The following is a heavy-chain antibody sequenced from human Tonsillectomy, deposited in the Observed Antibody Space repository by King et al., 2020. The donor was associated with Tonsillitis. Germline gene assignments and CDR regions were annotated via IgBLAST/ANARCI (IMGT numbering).Heavy chain of an antibody. CDR1: GYSITSNSY. CDR2: IYHSGVT. CDR3: ARYTTSYYFDY. Sequence: QLQESGPGLVKPSETLSLTCAVSGYSITSNSYWAWIRQPPGKGLEWIATIYHSGVTYYKASLRSRVSISADTSKNQFSLHLPSVTAADTAVYYCARYTTSYYFDYWGQGVLATVSS. J-gene: IGHJ4*02. D-gene: IGHD6-6*01. V-gene: IGHV4-38-2*01.